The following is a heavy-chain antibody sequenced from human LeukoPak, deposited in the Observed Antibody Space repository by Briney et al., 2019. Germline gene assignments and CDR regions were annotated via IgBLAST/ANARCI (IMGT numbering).Heavy chain of an antibody. CDR2: ISSSSSYI. V-gene: IGHV3-21*01. Sequence: GGSLRLSCAASGFTFSSYSMNWVRQAPGKGLEWVSSISSSSSYIYYADSVKGRFTISRDNAKNSLYLQMNSLRAEDTAVYYCARVWGRIAAAGSYYYGMDVWGQGTTVTVSS. CDR1: GFTFSSYS. J-gene: IGHJ6*02. D-gene: IGHD6-13*01. CDR3: ARVWGRIAAAGSYYYGMDV.